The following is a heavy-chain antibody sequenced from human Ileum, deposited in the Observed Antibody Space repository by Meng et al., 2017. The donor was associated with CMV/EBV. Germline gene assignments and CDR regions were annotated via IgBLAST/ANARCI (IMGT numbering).Heavy chain of an antibody. J-gene: IGHJ6*02. D-gene: IGHD3-16*01. CDR1: GFTFSGYW. CDR2: INIDGSST. V-gene: IGHV3-74*01. Sequence: GESLKISCAASGFTFSGYWMHWVRHAPGKGLVWVSRINIDGSSTSYADSVKGRFTISRDNAKNTLYLQLNSLRAEDTAVYYCARPFGMDVWGQGTTVTVSS. CDR3: ARPFGMDV.